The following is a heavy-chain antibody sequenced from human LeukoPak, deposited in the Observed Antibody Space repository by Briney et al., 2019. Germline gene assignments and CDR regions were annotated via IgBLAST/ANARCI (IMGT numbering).Heavy chain of an antibody. D-gene: IGHD5-24*01. J-gene: IGHJ3*02. V-gene: IGHV3-7*01. CDR3: ARVSVLVEMATTKPNAFDI. CDR2: IKQDGSEK. CDR1: GFTFSIYW. Sequence: QAGGSLRLSCAASGFTFSIYWMSWVRQAPGKGLEWVANIKQDGSEKYYVDSVKGRFAISRDNAKNSLYLQMNSLRAEDTAVYYCARVSVLVEMATTKPNAFDIWGQGTMVTVSS.